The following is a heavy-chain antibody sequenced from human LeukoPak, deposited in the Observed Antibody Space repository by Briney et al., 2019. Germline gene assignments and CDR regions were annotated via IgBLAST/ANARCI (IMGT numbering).Heavy chain of an antibody. J-gene: IGHJ4*02. CDR1: GDSISTYY. Sequence: SETLSLTCTVSGDSISTYYWTWIRQPPGKGLEWIGYISDSGSTNYNPSLKSRVTISLDTSKNQFSLRLSSVTAADTAIYYCARLRSYGGNRGIDYWGQGTLVAVSS. V-gene: IGHV4-59*08. D-gene: IGHD4-23*01. CDR3: ARLRSYGGNRGIDY. CDR2: ISDSGST.